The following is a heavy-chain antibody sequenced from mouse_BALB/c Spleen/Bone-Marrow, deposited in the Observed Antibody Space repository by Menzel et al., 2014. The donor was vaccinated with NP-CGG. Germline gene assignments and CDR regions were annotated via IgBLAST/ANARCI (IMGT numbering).Heavy chain of an antibody. D-gene: IGHD1-1*01. Sequence: EVKLVESGGGLVQPGGSRKLSCAASGFIFSSFGMHWVRQAPEKGLEWVAYISSGSSTIYYGDTVMGRFTISRDNHKNTLFLQMTSLRSEDTATYYCVRSGSSSGYFDYWGQGTTLTVSS. CDR3: VRSGSSSGYFDY. J-gene: IGHJ2*01. V-gene: IGHV5-17*02. CDR2: ISSGSSTI. CDR1: GFIFSSFG.